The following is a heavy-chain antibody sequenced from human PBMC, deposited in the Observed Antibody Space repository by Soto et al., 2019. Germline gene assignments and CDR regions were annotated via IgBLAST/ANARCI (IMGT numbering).Heavy chain of an antibody. J-gene: IGHJ4*02. D-gene: IGHD2-21*02. Sequence: PGGSLILSCAASGFTFSSYGMHWVRQAPGKGLEWVAVISYDGSNKYYADSVKGRFTISRDNSKNTLYLQMNSLRAEDTAVYYCAKEGPSRYCGGDCPFDYWGQGTLVTVSS. CDR3: AKEGPSRYCGGDCPFDY. V-gene: IGHV3-30*18. CDR2: ISYDGSNK. CDR1: GFTFSSYG.